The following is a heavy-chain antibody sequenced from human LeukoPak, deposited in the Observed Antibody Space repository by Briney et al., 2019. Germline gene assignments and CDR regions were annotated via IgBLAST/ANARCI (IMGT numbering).Heavy chain of an antibody. J-gene: IGHJ4*02. CDR1: GPTVDDYG. CDR3: AKDMGWYYYDSSCSKGFDY. CDR2: ISLNGGST. Sequence: QRGSCLRPSYAASGPTVDDYGTGSVRHQARNCMGWVTCISLNGGSTVYADSVKGQFTISRDNAKNYLYLQMNNLRAEETALYYCAKDMGWYYYDSSCSKGFDYWGGATLATVCS. D-gene: IGHD3-22*01. V-gene: IGHV3-9*01.